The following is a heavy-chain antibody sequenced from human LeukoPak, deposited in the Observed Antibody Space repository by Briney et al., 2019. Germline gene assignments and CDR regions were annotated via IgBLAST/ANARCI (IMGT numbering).Heavy chain of an antibody. J-gene: IGHJ5*02. CDR2: INPNSGGT. CDR1: GYTFTDYY. V-gene: IGHV1-2*02. CDR3: AGDDGMVRGEVP. Sequence: ASVKVSCKASGYTFTDYYMHWVRQAPGQGLEWMGWINPNSGGTNYAQKFQGRVTMTRDTSISTAYMELSRLRSDDTAVYYCAGDDGMVRGEVPWGQGTLVTVSS. D-gene: IGHD3-10*01.